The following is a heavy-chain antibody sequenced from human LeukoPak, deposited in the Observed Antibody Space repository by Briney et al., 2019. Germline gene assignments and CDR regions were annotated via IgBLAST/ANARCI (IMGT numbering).Heavy chain of an antibody. J-gene: IGHJ6*03. CDR3: ARERGYSGYDPRGEYYYYYMDV. CDR1: GGTFSSYA. Sequence: VKASCKASGGTFSSYAISWVRQAPGQGLEWMGGIIPIFGTANYAQKFQGRVTITADESTSTAYMELSSLRSEDTAVYYCARERGYSGYDPRGEYYYYYMDVWGKGTTVTVSS. D-gene: IGHD5-12*01. CDR2: IIPIFGTA. V-gene: IGHV1-69*13.